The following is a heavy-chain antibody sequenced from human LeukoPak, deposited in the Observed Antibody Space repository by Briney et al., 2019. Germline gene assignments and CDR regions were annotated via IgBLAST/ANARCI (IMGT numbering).Heavy chain of an antibody. V-gene: IGHV4-34*01. J-gene: IGHJ4*02. Sequence: SETLSLTCAVYGGSFSGYYWSWIRQPPGKGLEWIGEINHSGSTNYNPSLKSRVTISVDTSKNQFSLKLSSVTAADTAVYYCARDWTAAAGSLFNYWGQGTLVTVSS. CDR2: INHSGST. CDR1: GGSFSGYY. CDR3: ARDWTAAAGSLFNY. D-gene: IGHD6-13*01.